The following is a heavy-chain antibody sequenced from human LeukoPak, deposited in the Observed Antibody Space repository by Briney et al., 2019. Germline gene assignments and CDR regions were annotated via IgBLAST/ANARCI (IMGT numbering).Heavy chain of an antibody. CDR3: AREYYDILTGYYNWFDP. D-gene: IGHD3-9*01. CDR2: INHSGST. V-gene: IGHV4-34*01. J-gene: IGHJ5*02. Sequence: PSETLSLTCAVYGGSFSGYYRSWIRQPPGKGLEWIGEINHSGSTNYNPSLKSRVTISVDTSKNQFSLKLSSVTAADTAVYYCAREYYDILTGYYNWFDPWGQGTLVTVSS. CDR1: GGSFSGYY.